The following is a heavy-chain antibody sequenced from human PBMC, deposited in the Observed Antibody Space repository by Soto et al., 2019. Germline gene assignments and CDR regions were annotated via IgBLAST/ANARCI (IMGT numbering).Heavy chain of an antibody. J-gene: IGHJ6*02. D-gene: IGHD6-19*01. CDR2: ISAYNGNT. Sequence: ASVKVSCKASGYTFTIYGISWVRQAPGQGREWMGWISAYNGNTNYAQKLQGRVTMTTDTSTSTAYMELRSLRSDDTAVYYCARVSVAGVAPDYYGMDVWGQGTTVTVSS. CDR3: ARVSVAGVAPDYYGMDV. CDR1: GYTFTIYG. V-gene: IGHV1-18*01.